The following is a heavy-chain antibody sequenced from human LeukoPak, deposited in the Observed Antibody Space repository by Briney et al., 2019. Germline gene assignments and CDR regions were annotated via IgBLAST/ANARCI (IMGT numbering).Heavy chain of an antibody. CDR3: ARDLEYGGNSADFDY. CDR1: GGTFSSYA. Sequence: GASVKVSCKASGGTFSSYAISWVRPAPGQGLEWMGGIIPIFGTANYAQKFQGRVTITADESTSTAYMELSSLRSEDTAVYYCARDLEYGGNSADFDYWGQGTLVTVSS. J-gene: IGHJ4*02. D-gene: IGHD4-23*01. CDR2: IIPIFGTA. V-gene: IGHV1-69*13.